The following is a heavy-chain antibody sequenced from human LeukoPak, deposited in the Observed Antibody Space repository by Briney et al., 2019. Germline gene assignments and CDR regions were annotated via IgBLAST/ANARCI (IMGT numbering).Heavy chain of an antibody. CDR1: DSSLLIML. CDR3: TRGQEGNYYYFGMDV. J-gene: IGHJ6*02. CDR2: IRSKDYGGTA. V-gene: IGHV3-49*03. D-gene: IGHD3-10*01. Sequence: GGSLRLPVQLLDSSLLIMLNWFRQAPGKGLEWVGFIRSKDYGGTAEYAASVKGRFTISRDESKTIAYLQMNSLKTEDTAVYYCTRGQEGNYYYFGMDVWGQGTTVTVSS.